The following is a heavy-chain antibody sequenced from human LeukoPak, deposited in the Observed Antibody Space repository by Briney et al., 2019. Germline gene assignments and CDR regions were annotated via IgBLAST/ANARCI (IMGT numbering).Heavy chain of an antibody. J-gene: IGHJ4*02. Sequence: GGSLRLSCAASGFIFNNYGMHWVRQAPGKGLEWVAVIWSDGSNKYYADSVEGRFTISRDNSKDALYLQMNSLRAEDTALYYCTRDGLRAEYYFDFWGQGTLVTVSS. CDR3: TRDGLRAEYYFDF. D-gene: IGHD6-6*01. CDR1: GFIFNNYG. CDR2: IWSDGSNK. V-gene: IGHV3-33*01.